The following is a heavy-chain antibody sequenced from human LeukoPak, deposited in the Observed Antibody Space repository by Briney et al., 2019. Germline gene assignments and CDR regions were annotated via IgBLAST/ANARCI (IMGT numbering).Heavy chain of an antibody. CDR1: GGSITRYY. CDR2: IYYSGST. Sequence: SETLSLTCTVSGGSITRYYWSWIRRPPGKGLEWIGYIYYSGSTNYNPSLKSRVTISVDTSKNQFSLKLSSVTAADTAVYYCARRGDYYDSSGYYTFFDYWGQGTLVTVSS. D-gene: IGHD3-22*01. V-gene: IGHV4-59*01. CDR3: ARRGDYYDSSGYYTFFDY. J-gene: IGHJ4*02.